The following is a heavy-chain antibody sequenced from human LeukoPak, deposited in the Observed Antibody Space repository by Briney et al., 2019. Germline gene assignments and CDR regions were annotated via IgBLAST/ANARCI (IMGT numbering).Heavy chain of an antibody. V-gene: IGHV3-66*01. D-gene: IGHD2-15*01. CDR1: GFTVSSNY. CDR3: ARSPRDRYCSGGSCRPLDY. CDR2: IYSGGST. J-gene: IGHJ4*02. Sequence: GGSLRLSCAASGFTVSSNYVSWVRQAPGKGLEWVSVIYSGGSTYYADSVKGRFTISRDNSKNTLYLQMNSLRAEDTAVYYCARSPRDRYCSGGSCRPLDYWGQGTLVTVSS.